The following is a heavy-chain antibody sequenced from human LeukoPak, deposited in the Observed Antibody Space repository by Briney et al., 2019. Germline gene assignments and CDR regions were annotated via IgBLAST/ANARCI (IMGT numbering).Heavy chain of an antibody. V-gene: IGHV3-13*01. CDR3: ARGGYDSSGSNFDY. Sequence: PGGSLRLSCAASGFTFSSYDMHWVRQATGKALQWVSAIGTAGDTYYPGSVKGRITISRENAKNSLYLQMNSLRAGDTAVYYCARGGYDSSGSNFDYWGQGTLVTVSS. CDR1: GFTFSSYD. D-gene: IGHD3-22*01. J-gene: IGHJ4*02. CDR2: IGTAGDT.